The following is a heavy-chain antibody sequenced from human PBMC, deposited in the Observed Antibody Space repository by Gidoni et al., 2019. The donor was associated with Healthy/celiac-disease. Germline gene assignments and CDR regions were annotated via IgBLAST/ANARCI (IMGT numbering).Heavy chain of an antibody. CDR1: GGSISSYY. D-gene: IGHD3-16*02. J-gene: IGHJ4*02. V-gene: IGHV4-59*01. Sequence: QVQLQESGPGLVKPSETLSLTCTVSGGSISSYYWSWIRQPPGKGLEGIGYIYYSGSTNYNPSLKSRVTISVDTSKNQFSLKLSSVTAADTAVYYCAREGGDYVWGSYRGFDYWGQGTLVTVSS. CDR3: AREGGDYVWGSYRGFDY. CDR2: IYYSGST.